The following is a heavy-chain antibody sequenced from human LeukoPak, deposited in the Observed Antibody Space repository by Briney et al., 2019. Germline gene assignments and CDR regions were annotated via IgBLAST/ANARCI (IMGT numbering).Heavy chain of an antibody. CDR1: GGSFSGYY. V-gene: IGHV4-34*01. Sequence: SETLSLTCAVYGGSFSGYYWSWIRQPPGKGLEWIGEINHSGSTNYNPSLKSRVTISVDTSKNQFSLELSSVTAADTAVYYCARGLVVVVAAIDAFDIWGQGTMVTVSS. CDR2: INHSGST. D-gene: IGHD2-15*01. J-gene: IGHJ3*02. CDR3: ARGLVVVVAAIDAFDI.